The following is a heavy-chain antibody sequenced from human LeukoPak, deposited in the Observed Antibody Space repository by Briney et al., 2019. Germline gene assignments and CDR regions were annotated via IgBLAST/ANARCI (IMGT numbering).Heavy chain of an antibody. J-gene: IGHJ6*04. CDR3: ARDGLWFGDPTAGRYGMDG. CDR1: GGSICRSKG. D-gene: IGHD3-10*01. V-gene: IGHV4-4*02. Sequence: SETLSLTRAVSGGSICRSKGWTWVRQPPGKGLEWIGEIYHIGSTNYNPSLKSRVAISVDKSKNQFSLKLSSVTAADTAVYYCARDGLWFGDPTAGRYGMDGCSKGTTVTVSS. CDR2: IYHIGST.